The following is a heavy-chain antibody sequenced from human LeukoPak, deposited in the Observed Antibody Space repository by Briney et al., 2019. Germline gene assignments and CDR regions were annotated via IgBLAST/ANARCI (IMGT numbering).Heavy chain of an antibody. V-gene: IGHV3-30-3*01. CDR1: GFTLSSYA. J-gene: IGHJ4*02. D-gene: IGHD4-11*01. CDR3: ATYPTVTTY. Sequence: GRSLRLSCAASGFTLSSYAMHWVRQAPGKGLEWVAVISYDGSNKYYADSVKGRFTISRDNSKNTLYLQMNSLRAEDTAVYYCATYPTVTTYWGQGTLVTVSS. CDR2: ISYDGSNK.